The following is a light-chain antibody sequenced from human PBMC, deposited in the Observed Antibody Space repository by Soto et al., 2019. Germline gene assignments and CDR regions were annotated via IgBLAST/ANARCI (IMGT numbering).Light chain of an antibody. CDR2: GAS. CDR3: QQYNTWPPIT. Sequence: EIVMTQSPATLPVSPGERATLSCRASQSVGSKLGWYQQKPGQAPRLLIYGASTRATGIPARFSGSGSGTEFTLTISSLQSEDFAVYYCQQYNTWPPITFGQGTRLEIK. CDR1: QSVGSK. J-gene: IGKJ5*01. V-gene: IGKV3-15*01.